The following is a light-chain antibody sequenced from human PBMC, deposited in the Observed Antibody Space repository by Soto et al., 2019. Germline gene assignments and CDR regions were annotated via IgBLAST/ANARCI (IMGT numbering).Light chain of an antibody. Sequence: QSVLTQPPSASGTPGQRVTISWSGSTSNIGSYAVNWYQQLPGTAPKLLISGNNQRPSGVPDRFSGSKSATSASLAISGLQSDDEADYYCSTWDDSLNGVVFGGGTKLTVL. CDR1: TSNIGSYA. V-gene: IGLV1-44*01. J-gene: IGLJ3*02. CDR2: GNN. CDR3: STWDDSLNGVV.